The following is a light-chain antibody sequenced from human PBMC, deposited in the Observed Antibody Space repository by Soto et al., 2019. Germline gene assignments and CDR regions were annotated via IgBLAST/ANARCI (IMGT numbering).Light chain of an antibody. Sequence: QSALTQPASESGSPGQSITISCTGTSSDVGSYNLVSWYQQHPGKAPKLMIYEGSKRPSGVSNRFSGSKSGNTASLTISGLQAEDEADYYCCSYAGSSTLYVFGTGTKLTVL. CDR3: CSYAGSSTLYV. CDR2: EGS. V-gene: IGLV2-23*01. CDR1: SSDVGSYNL. J-gene: IGLJ1*01.